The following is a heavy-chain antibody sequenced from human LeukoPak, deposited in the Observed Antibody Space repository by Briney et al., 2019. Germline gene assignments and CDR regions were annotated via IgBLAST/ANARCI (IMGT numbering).Heavy chain of an antibody. D-gene: IGHD4/OR15-4a*01. CDR2: ISNDGSQK. V-gene: IGHV3-30*03. CDR3: ARRAGAYSHPYDY. Sequence: GGSLRPSCAGSGFSFNTYAIHWVRQAPGKGLEWVAGISNDGSQKYYADSVKGRFTISRDNSKNTLYLQMNSLRAEDTAVYYCARRAGAYSHPYDYWGQGTLVTVSS. J-gene: IGHJ4*02. CDR1: GFSFNTYA.